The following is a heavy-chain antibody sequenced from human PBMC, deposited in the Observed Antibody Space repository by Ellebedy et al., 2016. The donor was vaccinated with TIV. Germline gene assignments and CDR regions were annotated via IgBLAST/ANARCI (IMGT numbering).Heavy chain of an antibody. D-gene: IGHD2/OR15-2a*01. Sequence: GGSLRLXXAASGFTFDDFSMHWVRQAPGKGLEWVSGISSNSVTTAYADSVKGRFTISRDNAKNRAYLQMDSLRVEDTALYYCARYFLDAFDIWGQGTMVTVSS. CDR2: ISSNSVTT. V-gene: IGHV3-9*01. CDR3: ARYFLDAFDI. CDR1: GFTFDDFS. J-gene: IGHJ3*02.